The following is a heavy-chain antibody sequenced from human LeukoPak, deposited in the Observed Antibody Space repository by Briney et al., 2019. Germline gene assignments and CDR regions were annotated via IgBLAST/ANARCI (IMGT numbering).Heavy chain of an antibody. D-gene: IGHD3-22*01. CDR1: GGSFSGYY. CDR2: INHSGST. J-gene: IGHJ3*02. CDR3: AREIHYDSSGQRSLHAFDI. V-gene: IGHV4-34*01. Sequence: SETLSLTCAVYGGSFSGYYWSWIRQPPAKGLEWIGEINHSGSTNYNPSLTSRVTIPVDTSKNQFSLKLSSVTAADTALYYCAREIHYDSSGQRSLHAFDIWGQGTMVTVSS.